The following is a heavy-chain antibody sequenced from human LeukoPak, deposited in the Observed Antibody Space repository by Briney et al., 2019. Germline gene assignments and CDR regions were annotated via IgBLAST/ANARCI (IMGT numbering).Heavy chain of an antibody. V-gene: IGHV3-11*06. Sequence: PGGSLRLSCAASGFTFSDSYMSWIRQAPGKGLEWVSYITSTSSYTNYADSVKGRFTVSRDNAKNSLHLQMNSLRAEDTAVYYCASGEKKYYHDYWGQGTLVTVSS. J-gene: IGHJ4*02. CDR1: GFTFSDSY. D-gene: IGHD3-10*01. CDR3: ASGEKKYYHDY. CDR2: ITSTSSYT.